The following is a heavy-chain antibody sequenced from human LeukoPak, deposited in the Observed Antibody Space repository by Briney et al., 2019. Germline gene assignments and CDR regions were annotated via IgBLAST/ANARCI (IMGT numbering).Heavy chain of an antibody. D-gene: IGHD5-24*01. CDR3: ARGEIGSWLSRGPPDY. CDR1: GHTFTGYY. Sequence: ASVKVSCKASGHTFTGYYMHWVRQAPGQGLEWMGWINPNSGGTNYAQKFQGRVTMTRDTSISTAYMELSRLRSDDTAVYYCARGEIGSWLSRGPPDYWGQGTLVTVSS. J-gene: IGHJ4*02. V-gene: IGHV1-2*02. CDR2: INPNSGGT.